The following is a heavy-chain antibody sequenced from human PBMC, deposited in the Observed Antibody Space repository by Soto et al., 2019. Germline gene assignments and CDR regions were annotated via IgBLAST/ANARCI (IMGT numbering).Heavy chain of an antibody. CDR2: ISTSGDST. Sequence: PGGSLRLSCAASGFTFSTYTLNWVRQAPGKGLEWVSSISTSGDSTYYEDSLRGRFTISRDNARASLYLQMDSLRVEDTAMYYCTRDGEPLWGQGXMVTV. V-gene: IGHV3-21*01. D-gene: IGHD3-3*01. J-gene: IGHJ3*01. CDR3: TRDGEPL. CDR1: GFTFSTYT.